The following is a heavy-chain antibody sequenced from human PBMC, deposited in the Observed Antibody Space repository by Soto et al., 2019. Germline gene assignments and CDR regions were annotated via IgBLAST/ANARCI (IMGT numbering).Heavy chain of an antibody. J-gene: IGHJ3*02. CDR2: ISGSGCST. V-gene: IGHV3-23*01. CDR3: AKVRERLGRQSHAFDI. CDR1: GFTFSSYA. D-gene: IGHD6-19*01. Sequence: EVQLLESGGGLVQPGGSLRLSCAASGFTFSSYAMSWVRQAPGKGLEWVSAISGSGCSTYYADSVKGRFTISRDNSKNTLYLQMNSLRAEDTAVYYCAKVRERLGRQSHAFDIWGQGTMVTVSS.